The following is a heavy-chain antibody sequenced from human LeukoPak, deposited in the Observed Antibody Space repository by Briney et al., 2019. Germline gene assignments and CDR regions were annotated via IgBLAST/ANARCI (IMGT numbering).Heavy chain of an antibody. Sequence: ASVKVSCKASGYTFTGYYMHWVRQAPGQGLEWMGGIIPIFGTANYAQKFQGRVTITADKSTSTAYMELSSLRSEDTAVYYCASLREGAYSYGDYQCYFDYWGQGTLVTVSS. CDR2: IIPIFGTA. J-gene: IGHJ4*02. CDR3: ASLREGAYSYGDYQCYFDY. CDR1: GYTFTGYY. D-gene: IGHD4-17*01. V-gene: IGHV1-69*06.